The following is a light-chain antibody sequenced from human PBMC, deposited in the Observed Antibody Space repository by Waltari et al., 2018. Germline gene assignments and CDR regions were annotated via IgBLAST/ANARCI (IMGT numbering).Light chain of an antibody. J-gene: IGKJ3*01. V-gene: IGKV1-16*01. CDR2: SAS. CDR1: QGISSY. Sequence: DIQMTQSPSSLSTSVGDTVTITCRASQGISSYLGWYQQKPGKAPKSLIYSASNLQSGVPSRFSGSGSGTEFTLTITSLQPEDFATSYCQQYKSVPFTFGPGTKLDIK. CDR3: QQYKSVPFT.